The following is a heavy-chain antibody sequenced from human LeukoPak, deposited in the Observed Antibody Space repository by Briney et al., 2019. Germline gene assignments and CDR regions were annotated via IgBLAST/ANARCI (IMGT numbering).Heavy chain of an antibody. CDR1: GFSFSNYE. V-gene: IGHV3-48*03. CDR3: ARDPGSGYEEHFDY. J-gene: IGHJ4*02. D-gene: IGHD5-12*01. CDR2: MSSSGSMT. Sequence: QPGGSLRLSCAASGFSFSNYEMNWVRQTPGKGLEWVSYMSSSGSMTWYADSVKGRFTISRDNAKDSLYLQMNSLRAEDTAVYYCARDPGSGYEEHFDYWGQGTLVTVSS.